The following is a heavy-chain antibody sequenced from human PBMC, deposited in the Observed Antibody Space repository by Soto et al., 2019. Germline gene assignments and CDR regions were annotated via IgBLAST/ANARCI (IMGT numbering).Heavy chain of an antibody. CDR1: GYTFTSYY. V-gene: IGHV1-46*03. D-gene: IGHD6-13*01. J-gene: IGHJ3*01. CDR3: TRSIITTAGTYAFDL. Sequence: QVQLVQSGAEVKKPGASVRVSCKASGYTFTSYYIHWVRQAPGHGPEWMGMISPSSGGTDYAQKFQGRVTMTGDRSTSTVYMELSSLRSEETAVYYCTRSIITTAGTYAFDLWGQGTLVTVSS. CDR2: ISPSSGGT.